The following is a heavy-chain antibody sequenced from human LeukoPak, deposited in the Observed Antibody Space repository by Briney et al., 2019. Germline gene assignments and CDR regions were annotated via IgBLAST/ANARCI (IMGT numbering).Heavy chain of an antibody. J-gene: IGHJ4*02. V-gene: IGHV5-51*01. CDR1: GYGFTTYW. D-gene: IGHD3-22*01. Sequence: GGSLEISFKGSGYGFTTYWIGWVRQMPGKGLEWMGIIYPGDSDTRYSPSFQGQVTISADKSISTAYLQWSSLKASDTAMYYCARLQSSGYYYGLGYWGQGTLVTVSS. CDR2: IYPGDSDT. CDR3: ARLQSSGYYYGLGY.